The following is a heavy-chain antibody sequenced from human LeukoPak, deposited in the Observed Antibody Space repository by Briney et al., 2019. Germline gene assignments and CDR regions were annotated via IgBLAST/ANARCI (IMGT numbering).Heavy chain of an antibody. J-gene: IGHJ4*02. CDR2: IYPGDSET. Sequence: GESLKISCKGSGVTFTNYWIGWVRQLPGKGLEWMGIIYPGDSETRYSPSFQGQVTMSVDKSINTAYLHWDTLKASDTAMYFCARLSVRLSDHWGQGTRVTVSS. D-gene: IGHD2/OR15-2a*01. V-gene: IGHV5-51*01. CDR3: ARLSVRLSDH. CDR1: GVTFTNYW.